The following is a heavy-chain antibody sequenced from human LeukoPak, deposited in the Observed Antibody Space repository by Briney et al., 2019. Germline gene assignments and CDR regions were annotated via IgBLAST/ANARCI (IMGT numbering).Heavy chain of an antibody. Sequence: GGSLRLSCAASGFTFSRHWMHWVRQAPGKGLEWISRINGDASATNYADFVTGRFAVSTDNAKTTMYLQIRSLRDEDTAVYYSPRVCSGTDCLIPDWGRGTLVTVSS. CDR3: PRVCSGTDCLIPD. D-gene: IGHD2-15*01. J-gene: IGHJ1*01. CDR2: INGDASAT. CDR1: GFTFSRHW. V-gene: IGHV3-74*01.